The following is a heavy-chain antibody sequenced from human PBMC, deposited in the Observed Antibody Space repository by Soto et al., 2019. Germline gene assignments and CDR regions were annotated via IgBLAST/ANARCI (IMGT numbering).Heavy chain of an antibody. V-gene: IGHV3-66*01. CDR2: IYRDGRT. CDR1: GFTVINTY. J-gene: IGHJ4*02. D-gene: IGHD2-15*01. CDR3: TRDPVDSPVFDY. Sequence: EMQLVESGGGLVQPGGSLRLSCAASGFTVINTYLSWVRQAPGKGLEWVSVIYRDGRTYYADSVKGRFTISRDHSKNTLYLQINSLTAEDTAVYYCTRDPVDSPVFDYWGQGTLVTVSS.